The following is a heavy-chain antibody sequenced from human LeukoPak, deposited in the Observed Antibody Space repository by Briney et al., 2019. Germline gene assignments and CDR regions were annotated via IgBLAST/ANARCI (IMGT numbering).Heavy chain of an antibody. CDR1: GYTFTCYY. J-gene: IGHJ4*02. Sequence: ASVKVSCKASGYTFTCYYMHWVRQAPGQGLEWMGWINPNSGGTNYAQKFQGRVTMTRDTSISTAYMELSRLRSDDTAVYYCARFGSIAAGLDYWGQGTLVTVSS. CDR2: INPNSGGT. D-gene: IGHD6-13*01. V-gene: IGHV1-2*02. CDR3: ARFGSIAAGLDY.